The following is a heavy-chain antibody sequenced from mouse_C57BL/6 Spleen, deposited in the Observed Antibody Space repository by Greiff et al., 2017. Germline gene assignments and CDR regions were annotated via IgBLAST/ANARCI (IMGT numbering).Heavy chain of an antibody. J-gene: IGHJ1*03. V-gene: IGHV1-85*01. D-gene: IGHD1-1*01. Sequence: VQLQQSGPELVKPGASVKLSCKASVYTFTSYDINWVKQRPGQGLEWIGWIYPRDGSTKYNEKFKGKATLTVDTSSSTAYMELHSLTSEDSAVYFCARATTVVDGYFDVWGTGTTVTVSS. CDR2: IYPRDGST. CDR3: ARATTVVDGYFDV. CDR1: VYTFTSYD.